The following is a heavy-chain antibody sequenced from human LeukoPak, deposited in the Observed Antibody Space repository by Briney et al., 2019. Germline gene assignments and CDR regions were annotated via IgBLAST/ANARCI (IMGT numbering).Heavy chain of an antibody. J-gene: IGHJ5*02. CDR2: IYPGDSDT. CDR3: ARGGYCSSTSCPGGYFDP. CDR1: GYNFTSYW. V-gene: IGHV5-51*01. D-gene: IGHD2-2*01. Sequence: GESRKISCKGSGYNFTSYWIYWVRQVPGKGLERMGIIYPGDSDTRYSPSFQGQVTISADKSISTAYLQWSGLKASDTAMYYCARGGYCSSTSCPGGYFDPWGQGTLVTVSS.